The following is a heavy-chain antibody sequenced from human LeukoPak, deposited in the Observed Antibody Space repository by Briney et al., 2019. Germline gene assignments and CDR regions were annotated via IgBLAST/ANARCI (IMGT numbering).Heavy chain of an antibody. CDR3: AKDVRGYSSSWYLDY. V-gene: IGHV3-48*01. Sequence: PGGSLRLSCAASGFTFSSYWMSWVRQAPGKGLEWVSYISSSSSTIYYADSVKGRFTISRDNSKNTLYLQMNSLRAEDTAVYYCAKDVRGYSSSWYLDYWGQGTLVTVSS. CDR1: GFTFSSYW. J-gene: IGHJ4*02. CDR2: ISSSSSTI. D-gene: IGHD6-13*01.